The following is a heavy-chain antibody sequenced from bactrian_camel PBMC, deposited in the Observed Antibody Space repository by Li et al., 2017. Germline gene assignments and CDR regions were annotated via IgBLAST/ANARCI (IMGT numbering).Heavy chain of an antibody. Sequence: VQLVESGGGSVQAGGSLTLSCTASESTYRSICMAWFRQSPGRQREMVATVDSKGVTKVAGSVKGRFTVSSSNANKTATLEMNSLKPDDTAMYYCAAEGKYGPYCVLSAVAEYDSWGQGTQVTVS. CDR3: AAEGKYGPYCVLSAVAEYDS. J-gene: IGHJ4*01. V-gene: IGHV3S53*01. D-gene: IGHD6*01. CDR2: VDSKGVT. CDR1: ESTYRSIC.